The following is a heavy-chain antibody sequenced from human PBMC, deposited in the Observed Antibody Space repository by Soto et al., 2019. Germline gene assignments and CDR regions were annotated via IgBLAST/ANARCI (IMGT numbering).Heavy chain of an antibody. CDR1: GYTFSSYW. CDR3: ARHLRAAPPPNYYYYYYGLDV. V-gene: IGHV5-51*01. Sequence: AGESLKISCKGSGYTFSSYWIGWVRQMPGKGLEWMGIIYPGDSDTRYSPSFQGQVSFSVDKSISTAYLQWSSLKASDTALYYCARHLRAAPPPNYYYYYYGLDVWGQGTTVTSP. CDR2: IYPGDSDT. J-gene: IGHJ6*02. D-gene: IGHD2-8*01.